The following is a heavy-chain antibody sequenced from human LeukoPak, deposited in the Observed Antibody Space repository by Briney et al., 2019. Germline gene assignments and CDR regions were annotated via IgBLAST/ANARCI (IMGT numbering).Heavy chain of an antibody. CDR1: GFTFSSYA. CDR3: AKVDPEYSSSWYDDY. J-gene: IGHJ4*02. CDR2: ISGSGGST. Sequence: GGSLRLSCAASGFTFSSYAMSWVRQAPGKGLEWVSAISGSGGSTYYADPVKGRFTISRDNSKNTLYPQMNSLRAEDTAVYYCAKVDPEYSSSWYDDYWGQGTLVTVSS. V-gene: IGHV3-23*01. D-gene: IGHD6-13*01.